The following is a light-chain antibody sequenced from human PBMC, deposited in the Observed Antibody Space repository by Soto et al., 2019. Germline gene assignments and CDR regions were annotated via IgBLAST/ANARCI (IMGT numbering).Light chain of an antibody. Sequence: QSALTQPRSVSGSPGQSVTISCTGTSSDVGGYNDVSWYQQHPGKAPKLMIYDVSTRPSGVPDRFSGSKSGNTASLTISGLQAEDEADYYCCSYAGSDTFEVVFGGGTKLTVL. J-gene: IGLJ2*01. CDR1: SSDVGGYND. V-gene: IGLV2-11*01. CDR2: DVS. CDR3: CSYAGSDTFEVV.